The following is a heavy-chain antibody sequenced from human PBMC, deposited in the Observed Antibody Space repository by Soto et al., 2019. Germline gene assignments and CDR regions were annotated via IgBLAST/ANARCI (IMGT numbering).Heavy chain of an antibody. D-gene: IGHD6-13*01. Sequence: GSLRLSCAASGFTFSSYAIHWVRQAPGKGLEWVTLISFDGDNEYYADSVKGRFTISRDNSKNTVYLQMNSLGAEDTALYYCARDLFEAEAGSFDYWGQGTLVTVSS. V-gene: IGHV3-30-3*01. CDR1: GFTFSSYA. CDR3: ARDLFEAEAGSFDY. J-gene: IGHJ4*02. CDR2: ISFDGDNE.